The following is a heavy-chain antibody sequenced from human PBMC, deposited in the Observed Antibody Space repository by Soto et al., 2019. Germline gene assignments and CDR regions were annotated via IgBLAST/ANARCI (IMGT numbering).Heavy chain of an antibody. J-gene: IGHJ6*02. CDR2: MNPNCGNT. V-gene: IGHV1-8*01. D-gene: IGHD3-10*01. Sequence: GASVKVSCKASGYTFTSYDINWVRQATGQGLEWMGWMNPNCGNTNYAQKFQESVTITRDMSTSTVYMELSSLRSEDTAVYYCAADPYYYGSGGVSCMDVWGQGTTVTVSS. CDR3: AADPYYYGSGGVSCMDV. CDR1: GYTFTSYD.